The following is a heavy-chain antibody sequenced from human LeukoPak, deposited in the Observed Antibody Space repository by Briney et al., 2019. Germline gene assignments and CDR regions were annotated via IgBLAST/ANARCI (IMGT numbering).Heavy chain of an antibody. D-gene: IGHD3-22*01. CDR2: INSDGSST. CDR1: GFTFSSYW. J-gene: IGHJ4*02. Sequence: GGSLRLSCAASGFTFSSYWMHWVRQAPGKGLVWVSRINSDGSSTSYADSVKGRFTISRDNSKNTLYLQMNSLRAEDTAVYYCAKDSPRVITMIVDYWGQGTLVTVSS. CDR3: AKDSPRVITMIVDY. V-gene: IGHV3-74*01.